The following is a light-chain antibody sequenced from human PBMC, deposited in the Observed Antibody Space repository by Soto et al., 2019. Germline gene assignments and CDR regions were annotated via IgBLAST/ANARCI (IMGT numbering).Light chain of an antibody. J-gene: IGKJ2*01. CDR3: QQYGSSPPNT. CDR2: GPP. CDR1: QGVSRSY. V-gene: IGKV3-20*01. Sequence: EIVLTQSPGTLSLSPGKGATLAARAIQGVSRSYLAWYQQKPGQPPRVPIYGPPSRATGIPDRFSGSGSGTDFTLTISRLEPEDFAVYYCQQYGSSPPNTFGQGTKLEIK.